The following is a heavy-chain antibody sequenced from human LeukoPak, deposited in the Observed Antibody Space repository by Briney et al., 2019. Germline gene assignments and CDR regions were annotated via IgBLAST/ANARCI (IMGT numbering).Heavy chain of an antibody. CDR3: STDRLTDIYGPDGY. CDR2: IKSKTDGGTT. D-gene: IGHD3-10*01. J-gene: IGHJ4*02. CDR1: GFTFSNAW. V-gene: IGHV3-15*01. Sequence: GGSLRLSCAASGFTFSNAWMSWVRQAPGKGLEWVGRIKSKTDGGTTDYAAPVKGRFTISRDDSKNTLYLQMNSLKTEDTAVYYCSTDRLTDIYGPDGYWGQGTLVTVSS.